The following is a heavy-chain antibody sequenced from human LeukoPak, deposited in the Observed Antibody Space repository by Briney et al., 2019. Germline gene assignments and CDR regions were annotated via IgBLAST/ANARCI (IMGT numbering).Heavy chain of an antibody. V-gene: IGHV4-39*01. CDR2: IYYSGST. CDR1: GGSISSSSYY. D-gene: IGHD4-23*01. CDR3: AGRTFVGGVKP. J-gene: IGHJ5*02. Sequence: SETLSLTCTVSGGSISSSSYYWGWIRQPPGKGLEWIGSIYYSGSTYYNPSLKSRVTISVDTSKNQFSLKLSSVTAADTAVYYCAGRTFVGGVKPWGQGTLVTVSS.